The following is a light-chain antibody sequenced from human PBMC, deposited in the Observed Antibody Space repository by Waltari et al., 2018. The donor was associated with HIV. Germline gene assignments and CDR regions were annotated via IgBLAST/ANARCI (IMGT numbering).Light chain of an antibody. CDR3: QVWDSTSDHVV. V-gene: IGLV3-21*04. CDR1: DIGYNS. Sequence: SYVLTQPPSVSLPPGKTAHITREGKDIGYNSVHRYKQEPGQAPVLVIFYDSDRPSGIAQRFSGSNSGNTATLTITRVGAGDEADYYCQVWDSTSDHVVFGGGTTLTVL. J-gene: IGLJ3*02. CDR2: YDS.